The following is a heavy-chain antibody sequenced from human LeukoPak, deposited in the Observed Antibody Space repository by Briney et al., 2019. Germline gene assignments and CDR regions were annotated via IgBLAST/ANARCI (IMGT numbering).Heavy chain of an antibody. D-gene: IGHD1-20*01. CDR2: INSRGNTM. J-gene: IGHJ4*02. Sequence: GGSLRLSCTASGFTFSSYEMNCVRQAPGKGLEWVSYINSRGNTMNYADSVKGRFTISRDNAKNSLYLQMNSLRAEDTAVYYCARDFNWTPDYWGQGTLVTVSS. V-gene: IGHV3-48*03. CDR1: GFTFSSYE. CDR3: ARDFNWTPDY.